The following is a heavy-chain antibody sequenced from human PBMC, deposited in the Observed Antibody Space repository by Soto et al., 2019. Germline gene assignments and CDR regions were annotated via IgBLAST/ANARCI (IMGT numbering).Heavy chain of an antibody. J-gene: IGHJ4*02. CDR3: ARAGGLGAVAVDY. CDR2: IYHSGST. V-gene: IGHV4-30-2*01. D-gene: IGHD6-19*01. CDR1: GGSISSGGYS. Sequence: QLQLQESGSGLVKPSQTLSLTCAVSGGSISSGGYSWRWIRQPPGKGLEWIGYIYHSGSTYYNPSLKSRVTISVDRSENQCSLKLSSVTAADTAVYYCARAGGLGAVAVDYWGQGTLVTVSS.